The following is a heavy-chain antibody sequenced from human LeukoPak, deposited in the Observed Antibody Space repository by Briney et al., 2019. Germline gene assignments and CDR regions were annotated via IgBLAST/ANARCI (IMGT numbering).Heavy chain of an antibody. D-gene: IGHD5-24*01. V-gene: IGHV1-46*01. Sequence: ASVKVSCKASGYTFTSYYMHWVRQAPGQGLEWMGIINPSGGSTSYAQKFQGRVTMTRDTSISTAYMELSRLRSDDTAVYYCARGEMATILEWGQGTLVTVSS. J-gene: IGHJ4*02. CDR2: INPSGGST. CDR3: ARGEMATILE. CDR1: GYTFTSYY.